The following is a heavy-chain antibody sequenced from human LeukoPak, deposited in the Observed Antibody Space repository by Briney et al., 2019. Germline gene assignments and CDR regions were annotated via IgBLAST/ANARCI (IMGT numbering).Heavy chain of an antibody. CDR2: IYYSGST. V-gene: IGHV4-39*07. CDR3: ARDGGYDRPNWFDP. D-gene: IGHD5-12*01. J-gene: IGHJ5*02. CDR1: VGSISSSSYY. Sequence: PSETLSLTCTVSVGSISSSSYYWGWIRQPPGKGLEWIGSIYYSGSTYYNPSRKSRVTISVDTSKNQFSLKLSSVTAADTAVYYCARDGGYDRPNWFDPWGQGTLVTVSS.